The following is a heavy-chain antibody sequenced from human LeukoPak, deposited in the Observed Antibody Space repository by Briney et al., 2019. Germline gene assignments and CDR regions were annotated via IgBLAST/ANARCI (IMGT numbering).Heavy chain of an antibody. D-gene: IGHD3-9*01. CDR2: ISSDGINK. J-gene: IGHJ4*02. V-gene: IGHV3-30*03. CDR1: GFTFSMFD. CDR3: ARDSSVVRYFDWSDYFDY. Sequence: GGSLRLSCAASGFTFSMFDMHWVRQAPGKGLEWLTVISSDGINKKYADSVKGRFTSSRENSKNTVHLQMNNLRPDDTAIYYCARDSSVVRYFDWSDYFDYWGQGTVVTVSS.